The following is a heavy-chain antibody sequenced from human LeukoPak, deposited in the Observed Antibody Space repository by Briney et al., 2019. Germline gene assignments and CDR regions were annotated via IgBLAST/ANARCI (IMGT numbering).Heavy chain of an antibody. Sequence: SETLSLTCTVSGYSISSGYYWGWTRQAPGKGLEWIASIYHSGTTYYNPSLKSRVTISVDTSKNHFSLKLSSVTAADAAVYYCARGRADDSSGYLDWFDPWGQGTLVTVSS. CDR2: IYHSGTT. D-gene: IGHD3-22*01. CDR3: ARGRADDSSGYLDWFDP. J-gene: IGHJ5*02. V-gene: IGHV4-38-2*02. CDR1: GYSISSGYY.